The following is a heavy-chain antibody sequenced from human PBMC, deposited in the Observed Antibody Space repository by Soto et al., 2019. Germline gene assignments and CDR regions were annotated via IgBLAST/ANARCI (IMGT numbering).Heavy chain of an antibody. D-gene: IGHD2-2*01. V-gene: IGHV3-21*01. J-gene: IGHJ3*02. CDR2: ISSSSSYI. CDR3: ALLMGGVVPAAHAFDI. CDR1: GFTFSSYS. Sequence: VQLVESGGGLVKPGGSLRLSCAASGFTFSSYSMNWVRQAPGKGLEWVSSISSSSSYIYYADSVKGRFTISRDNAKNSLYLQMNSLTAEDTAVYYCALLMGGVVPAAHAFDIWGQGTMVSVSS.